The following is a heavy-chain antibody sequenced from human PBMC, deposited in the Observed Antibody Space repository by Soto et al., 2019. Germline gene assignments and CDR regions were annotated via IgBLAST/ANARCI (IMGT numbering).Heavy chain of an antibody. J-gene: IGHJ5*02. CDR2: ISYDGSNK. CDR1: GFTFSSYG. Sequence: QVQLVESGGGVVQPGRSLRLSCAASGFTFSSYGMHWVRQAPGKGLEWVAVISYDGSNKYYADSVKGRFTISRDNSKNTLYLQMNSLRAEDTAVYYCAKGPQVGDESTGTRDKNWFDPWGQGTLVTVSS. D-gene: IGHD1-1*01. CDR3: AKGPQVGDESTGTRDKNWFDP. V-gene: IGHV3-30*18.